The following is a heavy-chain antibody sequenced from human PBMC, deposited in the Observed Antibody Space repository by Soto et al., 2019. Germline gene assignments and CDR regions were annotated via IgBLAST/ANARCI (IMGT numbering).Heavy chain of an antibody. CDR2: ISGSDGST. CDR1: GFTFSSYA. V-gene: IGHV3-23*01. Sequence: EVQLLESGGGLVQPGGSLRLSCAASGFTFSSYAMNWVRQAPGKGLEWVSVISGSDGSTYYADSVKGRFTISRDNSKNTLNLQMNSLRAEHTAVYYCARRSSSSYFDYWGQGTLVTVSS. D-gene: IGHD6-13*01. J-gene: IGHJ4*02. CDR3: ARRSSSSYFDY.